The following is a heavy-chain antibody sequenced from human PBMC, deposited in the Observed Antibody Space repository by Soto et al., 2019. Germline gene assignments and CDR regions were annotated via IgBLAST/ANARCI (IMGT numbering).Heavy chain of an antibody. CDR3: ARLRLMLHSYYYYYMDV. V-gene: IGHV4-59*08. CDR2: IYYSGST. J-gene: IGHJ6*03. Sequence: PSETLSLTCTVSGGSISSYYWSWIRQPPGKGLEWIGYIYYSGSTNYNPSLKSRVTISVDTSKNQFSLKLSSVTAADTAVYYCARLRLMLHSYYYYYMDVWGKGTTVT. CDR1: GGSISSYY. D-gene: IGHD2-15*01.